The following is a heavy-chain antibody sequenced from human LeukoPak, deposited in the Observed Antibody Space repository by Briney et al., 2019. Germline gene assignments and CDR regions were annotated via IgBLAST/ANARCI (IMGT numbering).Heavy chain of an antibody. CDR2: ISGSGGST. CDR3: AKPLTAAGKVDWYFDL. V-gene: IGHV3-23*01. Sequence: GGSLRLSCAASGFTFSSYAMSWVRQAPGKGLEWVSAISGSGGSTYYADSVKGRFTISRDNSKNTLYLQMNSLRAEDTAVYYCAKPLTAAGKVDWYFDLWGRGTLVTASS. D-gene: IGHD6-13*01. J-gene: IGHJ2*01. CDR1: GFTFSSYA.